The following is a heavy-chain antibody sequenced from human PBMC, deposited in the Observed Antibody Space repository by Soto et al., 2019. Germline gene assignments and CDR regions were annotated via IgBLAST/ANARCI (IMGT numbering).Heavy chain of an antibody. CDR2: ISESGDST. J-gene: IGHJ4*02. CDR3: AKSRIQRWTQVLYDH. Sequence: EVQLLDSGGRLVQPGASLRLSCAASGFTFSSYAMSWVRQAPGKGLEWVSSISESGDSTSYAESVRGRFTISREDSKNTLYLQMNSLRAEDTAVYSCAKSRIQRWTQVLYDHWGQGTLVTVSS. D-gene: IGHD5-18*01. CDR1: GFTFSSYA. V-gene: IGHV3-23*01.